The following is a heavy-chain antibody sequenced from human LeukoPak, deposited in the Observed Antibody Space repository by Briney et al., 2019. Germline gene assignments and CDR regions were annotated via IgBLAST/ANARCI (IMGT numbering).Heavy chain of an antibody. Sequence: PSETLSLTCTVSRGSIGTYYWSWIRQPAGKGLDWIGRIYTSGSTKKNPSLSSRVTTSIDASKNQFSLRLSSLTAADTAIYYCARDSGRRGYPEYSFDYWGQGTPVIVSS. CDR1: RGSIGTYY. CDR3: ARDSGRRGYPEYSFDY. CDR2: IYTSGST. V-gene: IGHV4-4*07. D-gene: IGHD3-10*01. J-gene: IGHJ4*02.